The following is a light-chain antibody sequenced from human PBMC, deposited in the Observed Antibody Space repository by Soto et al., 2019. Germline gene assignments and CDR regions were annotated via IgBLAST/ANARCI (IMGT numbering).Light chain of an antibody. V-gene: IGKV3-15*01. Sequence: EIVMTQSPATLSVSPGERATLSCRASQSVSSDLAWYQQKPGQAPRLLIYGASSRATGIPARLSGSGSGTEFALTISSLESEDYAVYYCQQCNNWPRTFGQGTKVEIK. CDR3: QQCNNWPRT. J-gene: IGKJ1*01. CDR1: QSVSSD. CDR2: GAS.